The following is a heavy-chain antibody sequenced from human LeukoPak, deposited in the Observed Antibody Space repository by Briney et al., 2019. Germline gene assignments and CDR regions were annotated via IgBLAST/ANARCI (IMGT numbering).Heavy chain of an antibody. CDR1: GXSIHSNS. J-gene: IGHJ5*02. V-gene: IGHV4-59*01. CDR2: IYYSGTT. CDR3: ARRSSSWKNWFDP. Sequence: PSETLSLTCTVSGXSIHSNSWTWIRQPPGKGLEWIGYIYYSGTTNYNPSLKSRVTMSVDMSKNQFSLKLSSVTAADTAVYYCARRSSSWKNWFDPWGQGTLVTVSS. D-gene: IGHD6-13*01.